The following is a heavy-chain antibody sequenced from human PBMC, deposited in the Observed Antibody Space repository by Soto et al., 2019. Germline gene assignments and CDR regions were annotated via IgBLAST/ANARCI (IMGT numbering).Heavy chain of an antibody. Sequence: SETLSLTCAFSSGSISSNWWSWVRQSPGKGLEWIGEIFHSGSTNYNPSLNSRVSISVDKSRSYFSLDLFSVTAADTAVYYCSSQTYSYAWHHWGQGTQVTVSS. V-gene: IGHV4-4*02. D-gene: IGHD5-18*01. CDR2: IFHSGST. CDR3: SSQTYSYAWHH. J-gene: IGHJ5*02. CDR1: SGSISSNW.